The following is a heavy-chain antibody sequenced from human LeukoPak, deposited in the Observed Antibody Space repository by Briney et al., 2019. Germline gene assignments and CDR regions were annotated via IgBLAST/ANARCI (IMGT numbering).Heavy chain of an antibody. D-gene: IGHD3-16*02. J-gene: IGHJ4*02. CDR1: GFTFSSYW. V-gene: IGHV3-7*01. Sequence: PGGSLRLSCAASGFTFSSYWMSWVRQAPGKGLEWVAHIKQDGSEKYFVDSVKGRFTISRDNAKNSLYLQMNSLRAEDTAVYYCARTTSDYDYVWGSYRPYYFDYWGQGTLVTVSS. CDR3: ARTTSDYDYVWGSYRPYYFDY. CDR2: IKQDGSEK.